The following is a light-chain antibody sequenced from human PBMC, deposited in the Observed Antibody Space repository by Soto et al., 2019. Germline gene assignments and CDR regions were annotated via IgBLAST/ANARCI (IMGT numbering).Light chain of an antibody. CDR1: QRLLHSNGNNL. CDR3: MQALQTPYT. V-gene: IGKV2-28*01. CDR2: LGS. Sequence: EIVMHQSPPSLTVTPGEPASISCRSSQRLLHSNGNNLLDWYLQKPGQSPQLLIYLGSNLASGVTDLVSGSGAGTYFTLKIRRVEAEDVGVDYFMQALQTPYTFGQGTQLEIK. J-gene: IGKJ2*01.